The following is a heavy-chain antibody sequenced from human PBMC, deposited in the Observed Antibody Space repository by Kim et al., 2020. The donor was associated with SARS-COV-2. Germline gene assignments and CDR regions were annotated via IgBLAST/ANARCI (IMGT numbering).Heavy chain of an antibody. CDR1: GFTVSSNY. CDR2: IYSGGST. D-gene: IGHD5-12*01. V-gene: IGHV3-53*01. CDR3: ARGSGGYKFPGAFDI. J-gene: IGHJ3*02. Sequence: GGSLRLSCAASGFTVSSNYMSWVRQAPGKGLEWVSVIYSGGSTYYADSVKGRFTISRDNSKNTLYLQMNSLRAEDTAVYYCARGSGGYKFPGAFDIWGQGTMVTVSS.